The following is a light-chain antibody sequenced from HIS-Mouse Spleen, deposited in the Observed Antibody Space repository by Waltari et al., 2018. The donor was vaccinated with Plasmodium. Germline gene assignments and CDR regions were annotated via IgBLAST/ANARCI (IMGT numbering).Light chain of an antibody. CDR1: QSVSSN. V-gene: IGKV3-15*01. Sequence: EIVMTQSPATLSVSPGERAALSFRASQSVSSNLDWYQQKPGQAPMLLIYGASTRATGIPARFSGSGSGTEFTLTISSLQSEDFAVYYCQQYNNWSFTFGPGTKVDIK. J-gene: IGKJ3*01. CDR2: GAS. CDR3: QQYNNWSFT.